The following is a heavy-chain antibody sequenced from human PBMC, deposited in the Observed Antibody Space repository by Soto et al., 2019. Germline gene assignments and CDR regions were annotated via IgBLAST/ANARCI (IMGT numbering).Heavy chain of an antibody. CDR2: IYYSGST. D-gene: IGHD3-3*02. CDR3: ARHYSIFGVVPNWFDP. CDR1: GGSISSYY. Sequence: PSETLSLTCTVSGGSISSYYWSWIRQPPGKGLEWIGYIYYSGSTNYNPSLKSRVTISVDTSKNQFSLKLSSVTAADTAVYYCARHYSIFGVVPNWFDPWGQGTLVTVSS. J-gene: IGHJ5*02. V-gene: IGHV4-59*08.